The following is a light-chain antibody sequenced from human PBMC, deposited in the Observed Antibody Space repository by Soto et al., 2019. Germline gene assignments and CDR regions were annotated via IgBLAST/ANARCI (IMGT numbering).Light chain of an antibody. V-gene: IGLV2-14*01. J-gene: IGLJ2*01. CDR1: SSDVGGYNY. CDR3: RSYTSRATPV. Sequence: QSALTQPPSASGSPGQSVAISCTGTSSDVGGYNYVSWYQQHPGKAPKLMIYEVSNRPSGVSHRFSGSRSGNTASLTISGLQAEDEADYHCRSYTSRATPVFGGGTQLTVL. CDR2: EVS.